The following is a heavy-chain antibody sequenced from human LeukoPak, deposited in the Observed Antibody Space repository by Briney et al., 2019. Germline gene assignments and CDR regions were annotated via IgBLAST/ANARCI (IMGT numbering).Heavy chain of an antibody. CDR3: ARFVVVTAGDY. V-gene: IGHV3-20*04. CDR2: INWNGGST. J-gene: IGHJ4*01. Sequence: GGSLRLSCAASGFTFSSYGMSWVRQAPGKGLEWVSGINWNGGSTGYADSVKGRFTISRDNAKNSLYLQMNSLRAEDTAVYYCARFVVVTAGDYWGQGTLVTVSS. CDR1: GFTFSSYG. D-gene: IGHD2-21*02.